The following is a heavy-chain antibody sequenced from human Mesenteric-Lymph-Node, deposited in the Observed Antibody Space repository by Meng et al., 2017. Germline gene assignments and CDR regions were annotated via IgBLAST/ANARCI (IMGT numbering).Heavy chain of an antibody. D-gene: IGHD5-18*01. CDR1: GYTFISYG. J-gene: IGHJ4*02. CDR3: ARDSASDTARVPVLVY. Sequence: ASVKVSCKASGYTFISYGISWVRQAPGQGREWMGWISAYNGNTNYAQKLQGRVTMTTDTSTSTAYMELRSLRSDDTAVYYCARDSASDTARVPVLVYWGQGTLVTVSS. V-gene: IGHV1-18*01. CDR2: ISAYNGNT.